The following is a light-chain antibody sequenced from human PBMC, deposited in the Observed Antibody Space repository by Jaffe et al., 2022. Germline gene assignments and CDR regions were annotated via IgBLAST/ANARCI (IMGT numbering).Light chain of an antibody. CDR1: QDISNY. V-gene: IGKV1-33*01. CDR3: QQYDNLQGPLT. J-gene: IGKJ4*01. Sequence: DIQMTQSPSSLSASVGDRVTITCQASQDISNYLNWYQQKPGKAPKLLIYDASNLETGVPSRFSGSGSGTDFTFTISSLQPEDIATYYCQQYDNLQGPLTFGGGTKVEIK. CDR2: DAS.